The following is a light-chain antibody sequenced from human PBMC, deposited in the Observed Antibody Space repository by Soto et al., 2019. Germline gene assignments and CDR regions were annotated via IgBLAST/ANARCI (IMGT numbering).Light chain of an antibody. CDR3: QQRSNWPPIT. V-gene: IGKV3-11*01. CDR2: DAS. J-gene: IGKJ5*01. Sequence: EIVLTQSPATLSLSPGERATLSCRASQSVSSYLAWYQQNPGQAPRLLIYDASNRATGIPSRFSGSGSGTDFTLTISSLEPEDFAVYYCQQRSNWPPITCGQGTRLEIK. CDR1: QSVSSY.